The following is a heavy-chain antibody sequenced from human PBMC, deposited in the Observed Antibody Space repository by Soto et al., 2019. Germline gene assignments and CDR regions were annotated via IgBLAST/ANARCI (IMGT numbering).Heavy chain of an antibody. V-gene: IGHV3-23*01. CDR2: IAIASFDS. D-gene: IGHD5-12*01. Sequence: EVQLLESGGGLVQPGGSLRLSCVASGFTFGTVAMTWVRQAPGKGLEWVSSIAIASFDSYYAPSVKGRFTTSRDDSKNTLYLQMQSLRADDTAVYYFAKDRSSGYLSGLYFDFWGPGSLVTVSS. J-gene: IGHJ4*02. CDR1: GFTFGTVA. CDR3: AKDRSSGYLSGLYFDF.